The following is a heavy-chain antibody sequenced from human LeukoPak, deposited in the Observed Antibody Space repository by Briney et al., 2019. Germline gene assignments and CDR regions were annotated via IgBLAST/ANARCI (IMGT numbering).Heavy chain of an antibody. D-gene: IGHD7-27*01. J-gene: IGHJ4*02. CDR2: ISSTGVI. Sequence: GGSLRLSCAASGFTFSDYPMNWVRQTPGKGLEWVSYISSTGVIYYADSVRGRFSISRDNAMNSVYMLMNSLRAEDTALYYCARDHNWGFDYWGRGTLVTVSS. CDR1: GFTFSDYP. CDR3: ARDHNWGFDY. V-gene: IGHV3-69-1*01.